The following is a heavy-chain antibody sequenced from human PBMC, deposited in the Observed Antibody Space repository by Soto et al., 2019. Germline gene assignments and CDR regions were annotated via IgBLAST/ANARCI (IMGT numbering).Heavy chain of an antibody. CDR1: GGSISSDAYY. D-gene: IGHD3-10*01. V-gene: IGHV4-31*03. CDR2: IYYSGST. Sequence: SETLSLTCTVSGGSISSDAYYWSWIRQHPGKGLEWIGYIYYSGSTYYNPSLKSRVTISVDTSKNQFSLKLSSVTAADTAVYYCARDPGYGEGYFDLWGRGTLVTVSS. J-gene: IGHJ2*01. CDR3: ARDPGYGEGYFDL.